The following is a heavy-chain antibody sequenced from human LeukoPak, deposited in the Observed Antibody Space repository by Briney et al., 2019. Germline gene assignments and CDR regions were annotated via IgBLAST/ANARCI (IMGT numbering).Heavy chain of an antibody. CDR1: GGSISSGGYY. D-gene: IGHD3-16*02. V-gene: IGHV4-31*03. CDR3: ARAVRLGDLSLGY. J-gene: IGHJ4*02. Sequence: SQTLSLTCTVSGGSISSGGYYWSWIRQHPGKGLEWIGYIYYSGSTYYNPSLKSRVTISGDTSKNQLSLKLSSVTAADTAVYYCARAVRLGDLSLGYWGQGTLVTVSS. CDR2: IYYSGST.